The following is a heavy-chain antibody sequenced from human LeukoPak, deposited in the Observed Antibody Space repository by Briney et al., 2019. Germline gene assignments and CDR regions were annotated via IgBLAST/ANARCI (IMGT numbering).Heavy chain of an antibody. CDR2: ISGSGGST. CDR1: GFTFRTYA. CDR3: AITIRGLEYFQH. D-gene: IGHD3-10*01. J-gene: IGHJ1*01. V-gene: IGHV3-23*01. Sequence: GGSLRLSCAASGFTFRTYAMSWVRQAPGKGLEWVSAISGSGGSTYYADSVKGRFTISRDNSKNTQYLQMNSLRGEDTAVYYCAITIRGLEYFQHWGQGTLVTVSS.